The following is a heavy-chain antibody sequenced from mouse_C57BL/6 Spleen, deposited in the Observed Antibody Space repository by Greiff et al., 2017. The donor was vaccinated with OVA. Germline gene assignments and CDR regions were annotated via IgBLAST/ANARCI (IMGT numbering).Heavy chain of an antibody. V-gene: IGHV1-42*01. CDR3: ARARYYGSRGEY. CDR2: INPSTGGT. D-gene: IGHD1-1*01. Sequence: VQLQQSGPELVKPGASVKISCKASGYSFTGYYMNWVKQSPEKSLEWIGEINPSTGGTTYNQKFKAKATLTVDKSSSTAYMQLQSLTSEDSAVYYCARARYYGSRGEYWGQGTTLTVSA. CDR1: GYSFTGYY. J-gene: IGHJ2*01.